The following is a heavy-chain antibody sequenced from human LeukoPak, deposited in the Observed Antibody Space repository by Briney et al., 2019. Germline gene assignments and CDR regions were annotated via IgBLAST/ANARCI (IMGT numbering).Heavy chain of an antibody. CDR1: GGSISSYY. J-gene: IGHJ6*03. Sequence: SETLSLTCTVSGGSISSYYWSWIRQPPGKGLEWIGYMYYSGSSNYNPSLKSRVTISVDTSKNQISLKLSSVTAADTAVYYCARMHYDSSGYYDFTTLYYYYYMDVWGKGTTVTVSS. V-gene: IGHV4-59*01. CDR2: MYYSGSS. CDR3: ARMHYDSSGYYDFTTLYYYYYMDV. D-gene: IGHD3-22*01.